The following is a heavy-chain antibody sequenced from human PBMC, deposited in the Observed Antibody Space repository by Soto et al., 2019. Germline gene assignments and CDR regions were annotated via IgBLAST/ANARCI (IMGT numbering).Heavy chain of an antibody. CDR2: INPNSGGT. D-gene: IGHD2-2*01. V-gene: IGHV1-2*04. CDR1: VCRFTGYY. J-gene: IGHJ6*02. CDR3: ALFVPSAKFNYGTDF. Sequence: AVMVSCKAGVCRFTGYYIHWVRQAPAQELEWMGWINPNSGGTNYEQKFQGWVTMTRDTSISTAYMELSRLRSDDTAVYYCALFVPSAKFNYGTDFRGQGTSVTGSS.